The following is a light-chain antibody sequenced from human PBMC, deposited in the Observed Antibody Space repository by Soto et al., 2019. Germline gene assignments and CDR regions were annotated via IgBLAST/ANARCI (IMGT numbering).Light chain of an antibody. CDR2: EVS. V-gene: IGLV2-14*01. J-gene: IGLJ1*01. Sequence: QSALTQPASVSGAPGQSITISCTGTSSDVGGYNYVSWYQQHPGKAPKLMISEVSNRPSGVSNRFSGSKSGNTASLTISGLQAEDEADYYCSSYTSSSNYVFGTGTKVTVL. CDR3: SSYTSSSNYV. CDR1: SSDVGGYNY.